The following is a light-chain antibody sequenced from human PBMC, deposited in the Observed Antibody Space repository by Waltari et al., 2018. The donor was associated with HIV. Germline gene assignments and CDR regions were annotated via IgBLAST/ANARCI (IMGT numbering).Light chain of an antibody. J-gene: IGLJ3*02. V-gene: IGLV1-47*01. CDR1: SSNIGSHY. CDR2: RNN. CDR3: AAWDDSLSGWV. Sequence: QSVLTQPPSASGTPGPRVTLSCSGSSSNIGSHYVYWYQQLPGTAPKLLIYRNNQRPSGVPDRFSGSKSGTSASLAISGLRSEDEADYYCAAWDDSLSGWVFGGGTKLTVL.